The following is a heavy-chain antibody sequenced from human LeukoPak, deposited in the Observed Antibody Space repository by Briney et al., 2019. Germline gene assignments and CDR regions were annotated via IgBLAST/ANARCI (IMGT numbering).Heavy chain of an antibody. J-gene: IGHJ4*02. Sequence: PGGSLRLSCAASGFTFSSYAMYWVRQAPGKGLEWVSAISGSGGSTYYADSVKGRFTISRDNSKNTLYLQMNSLRAEDTVVYYCAKDQFQIAVAGYFDHWGQGTLVTVSS. CDR2: ISGSGGST. D-gene: IGHD6-19*01. V-gene: IGHV3-23*01. CDR3: AKDQFQIAVAGYFDH. CDR1: GFTFSSYA.